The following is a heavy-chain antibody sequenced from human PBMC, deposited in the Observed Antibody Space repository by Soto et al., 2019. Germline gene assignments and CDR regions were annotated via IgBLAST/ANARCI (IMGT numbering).Heavy chain of an antibody. CDR1: GYTFTSYG. D-gene: IGHD3-22*01. V-gene: IGHV1-18*01. CDR2: ISAYNGNT. CDR3: ARDPPQYYYDSSPTDDAFDI. Sequence: QVQLVQSGAEVKKPGASVKVSCKASGYTFTSYGISWVRQAPGQGLEWMGWISAYNGNTNYAQKLQGRVTMTTDTSTSTAYMELRSLRSDDTAVYYCARDPPQYYYDSSPTDDAFDIWGQGTMVTVSS. J-gene: IGHJ3*02.